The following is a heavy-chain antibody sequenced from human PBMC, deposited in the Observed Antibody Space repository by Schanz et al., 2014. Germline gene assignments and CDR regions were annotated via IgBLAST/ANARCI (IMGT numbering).Heavy chain of an antibody. J-gene: IGHJ5*02. Sequence: DVQLLESGGGLVQPGGSLRLSCAASGFTFSSYAMSWVRQGPGNRLEWVGRIKSRSDGGTTDYAAPVKGRFIISRDDSRNTLYLQMSGLKTEDTAVYYCSTTPNFYASGTYSWFDPWGQGTRVTVSS. V-gene: IGHV3-15*01. D-gene: IGHD3-10*01. CDR1: GFTFSSYA. CDR3: STTPNFYASGTYSWFDP. CDR2: IKSRSDGGTT.